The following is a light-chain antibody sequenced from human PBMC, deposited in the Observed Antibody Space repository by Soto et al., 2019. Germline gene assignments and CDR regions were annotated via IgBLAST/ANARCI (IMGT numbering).Light chain of an antibody. J-gene: IGLJ1*01. Sequence: QSVLTQPPSVSGSPGQSVAISCTGTSSDVGSYNRVSWNQQPPGAAPKLMIYEVSNRPSGVPDRFSGSKSGNTASLTISGLQAEDEADYYCNSYTGSSTYVFGTGTKVTVL. CDR3: NSYTGSSTYV. V-gene: IGLV2-18*02. CDR1: SSDVGSYNR. CDR2: EVS.